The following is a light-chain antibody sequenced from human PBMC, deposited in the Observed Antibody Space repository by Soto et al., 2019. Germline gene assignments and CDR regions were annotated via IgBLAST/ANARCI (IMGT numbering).Light chain of an antibody. V-gene: IGKV1-5*01. CDR3: QPYNSYSGT. J-gene: IGKJ1*01. Sequence: DIQMTQSPSTLSASVGDRVTITCRASQSISSWLAWYQQKPGKAPKLLIYDASSLESGVPSRFGGSGSGTEFTLTISRLQPDDFATYYCQPYNSYSGTFGQGTKVEIK. CDR1: QSISSW. CDR2: DAS.